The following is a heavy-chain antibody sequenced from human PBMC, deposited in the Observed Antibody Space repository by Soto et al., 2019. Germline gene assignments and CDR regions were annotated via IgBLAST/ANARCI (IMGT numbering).Heavy chain of an antibody. CDR3: AKDRVMTLWFGELTDYMDV. Sequence: GGSLRLSCAASGFTFSSYAMSWVRQAPGKGLEWVSAISGSGGSTYYADSVKGRFTISRDNSKNTLYLQMNSLRAEDTAVYYCAKDRVMTLWFGELTDYMDVWGKGTTVTVSS. V-gene: IGHV3-23*01. CDR2: ISGSGGST. D-gene: IGHD3-10*01. J-gene: IGHJ6*03. CDR1: GFTFSSYA.